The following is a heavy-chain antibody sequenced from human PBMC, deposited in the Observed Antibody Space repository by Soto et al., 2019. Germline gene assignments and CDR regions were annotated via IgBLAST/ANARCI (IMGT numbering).Heavy chain of an antibody. CDR3: SKFKYSTSVRYLQH. CDR2: IDPSDSQT. D-gene: IGHD6-6*01. J-gene: IGHJ1*01. CDR1: GYSFAGYW. Sequence: GESLKISCKGSGYSFAGYWITWVRQKPGKGLEWMGRIDPSDSQTYYSPSFQGQVTISADKSISTAYLQWTSLKASDTAIYYCSKFKYSTSVRYLQHWGQGTPVTVSS. V-gene: IGHV5-10-1*04.